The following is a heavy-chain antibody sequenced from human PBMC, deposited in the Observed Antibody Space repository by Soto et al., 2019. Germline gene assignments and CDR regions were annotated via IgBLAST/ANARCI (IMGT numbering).Heavy chain of an antibody. D-gene: IGHD2-2*02. Sequence: QLQLQESGPGLVKPSETLSLTCTVSGGSISSSSYYWGWIRQPPGKGLEWIGSIYYSGSTYYNPSLTSRVTISVDTSKHQFSLKLSSVTAADTAVYYCAGLGYCSSTSCYRATDMDVWGKGTTVTVSS. J-gene: IGHJ6*03. CDR3: AGLGYCSSTSCYRATDMDV. CDR2: IYYSGST. CDR1: GGSISSSSYY. V-gene: IGHV4-39*01.